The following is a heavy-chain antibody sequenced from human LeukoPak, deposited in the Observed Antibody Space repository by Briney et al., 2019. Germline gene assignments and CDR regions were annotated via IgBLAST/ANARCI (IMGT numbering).Heavy chain of an antibody. CDR1: GYTFTGYY. V-gene: IGHV1-2*02. Sequence: ASVKVSCKASGYTFTGYYMHWVRQAPGQGLEWMGWINPNSGGTNYAQKFQGRVTMTRDTSISTAYMELSRLRSDDTAVYSCARDFHCSGGSCYDYWGQGTLVTVSS. CDR3: ARDFHCSGGSCYDY. J-gene: IGHJ4*02. CDR2: INPNSGGT. D-gene: IGHD2-15*01.